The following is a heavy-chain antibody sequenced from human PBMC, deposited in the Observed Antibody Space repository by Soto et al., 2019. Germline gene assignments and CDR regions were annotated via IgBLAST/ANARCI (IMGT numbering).Heavy chain of an antibody. D-gene: IGHD2-21*02. CDR1: GDSISSDYYH. CDR3: AREDDGGDSLDV. J-gene: IGHJ6*02. V-gene: IGHV4-30-4*08. CDR2: IHHSGSI. Sequence: QVQLQQSGPGLVKPSQTLSLTCTVSGDSISSDYYHWTWIRQSPGKGLEWIGYIHHSGSILYNPSLKSRLTTSAATSKTQCSLRLTSVTPADTAVYFCAREDDGGDSLDVWGRGTTVTASS.